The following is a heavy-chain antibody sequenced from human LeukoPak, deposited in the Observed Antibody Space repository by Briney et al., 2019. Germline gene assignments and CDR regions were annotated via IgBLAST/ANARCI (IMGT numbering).Heavy chain of an antibody. CDR1: GYTFTSYD. V-gene: IGHV1-8*01. CDR2: MNPNSGNT. Sequence: ASVKVSCKASGYTFTSYDINWVRQATGQGLEWMGWMNPNSGNTGCAQKFQGRVTMTRNTSISTAYMELSSLRSEDTAVYYCAIFPVGATRFNYYWGQGTLVTVSS. J-gene: IGHJ4*02. D-gene: IGHD1-26*01. CDR3: AIFPVGATRFNYY.